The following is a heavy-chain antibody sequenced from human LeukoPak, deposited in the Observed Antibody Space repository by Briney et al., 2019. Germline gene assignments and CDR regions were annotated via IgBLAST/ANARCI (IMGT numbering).Heavy chain of an antibody. Sequence: GGSLRLSCVVSGFTVSNNYMSWVRQAPGKGLEWVSAFYSGGSTYYAGSVKGRFIISRDSSKNTLYLQMNNLRPEDTAMYFCAKLPSSGWLDYWGQGTLVTVSS. CDR2: FYSGGST. CDR3: AKLPSSGWLDY. J-gene: IGHJ4*02. CDR1: GFTVSNNY. D-gene: IGHD6-19*01. V-gene: IGHV3-53*01.